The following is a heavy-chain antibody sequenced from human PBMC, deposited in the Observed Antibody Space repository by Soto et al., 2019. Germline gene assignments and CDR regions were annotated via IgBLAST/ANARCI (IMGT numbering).Heavy chain of an antibody. V-gene: IGHV4-61*01. Sequence: SETLSLTCSVSGDSISISSYYWGWVRQPPGKGLEWIGYIYYSGSTNYNPSLQSRVTISVDTSKNQFSLKLSSVTAADTAVYYCARDRSGSPDYGDYESSDGWFDPWGQGTLVTVSS. D-gene: IGHD4-17*01. CDR2: IYYSGST. J-gene: IGHJ5*02. CDR3: ARDRSGSPDYGDYESSDGWFDP. CDR1: GDSISISSYY.